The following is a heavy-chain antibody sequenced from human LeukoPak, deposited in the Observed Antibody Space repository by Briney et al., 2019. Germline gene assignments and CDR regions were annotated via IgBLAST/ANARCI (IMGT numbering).Heavy chain of an antibody. CDR3: AKAAYDFWSGYLLGY. CDR2: ISGSGGST. Sequence: GGSLRLSCAASGFTFDNYAMSWVRQAPGKGLEWVSAISGSGGSTYYADSVKGRFTISRDNSKNTLYLQMNSLRAEDTAVYYCAKAAYDFWSGYLLGYWGQGTLVTVSS. D-gene: IGHD3-3*01. V-gene: IGHV3-23*01. J-gene: IGHJ4*02. CDR1: GFTFDNYA.